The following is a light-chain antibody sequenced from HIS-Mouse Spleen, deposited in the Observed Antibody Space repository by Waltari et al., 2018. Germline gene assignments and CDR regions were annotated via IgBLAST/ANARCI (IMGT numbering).Light chain of an antibody. CDR2: KDS. V-gene: IGLV3-27*01. CDR3: YSAADNNRV. J-gene: IGLJ3*02. CDR1: VLAKKY. Sequence: SYELTQPSSVSVSPGQTARLTCSADVLAKKYARWFQQKPGQAPMLVIYKDSERPSGIPERFSGSSSGTTVTLTISGAQVEDEADYYCYSAADNNRVFGGGTKLTVL.